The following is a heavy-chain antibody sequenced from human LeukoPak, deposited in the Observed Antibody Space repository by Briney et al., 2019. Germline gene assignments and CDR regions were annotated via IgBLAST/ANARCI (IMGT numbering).Heavy chain of an antibody. CDR2: IYYSGST. CDR1: GGSISSGGYY. CDR3: ARGGIAAAYFQH. D-gene: IGHD6-13*01. J-gene: IGHJ1*01. Sequence: SETLSLTCTVSGGSISSGGYYWSWIRQHPGKGPEWIGYIYYSGSTYYNPSLKSRVTISVDTSKNQFSLKLSSVTAADTAVYYCARGGIAAAYFQHWGQGTLVTVSS. V-gene: IGHV4-31*03.